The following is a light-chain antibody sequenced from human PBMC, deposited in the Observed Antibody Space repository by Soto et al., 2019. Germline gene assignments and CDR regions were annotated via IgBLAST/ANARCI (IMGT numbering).Light chain of an antibody. Sequence: QSALTQPASMSGSPGQSITISCTGTSSDIGGYNYSSWYQQLPGKAPKFIIYDVRNRPSGVSNRFSGSRSGNTASLTIWGLQDEDEADYYCSSYTSSSTVIFGGGTKLTVL. CDR1: SSDIGGYNY. CDR3: SSYTSSSTVI. CDR2: DVR. J-gene: IGLJ2*01. V-gene: IGLV2-14*01.